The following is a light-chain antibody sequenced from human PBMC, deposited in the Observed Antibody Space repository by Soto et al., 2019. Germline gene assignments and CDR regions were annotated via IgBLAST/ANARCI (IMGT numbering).Light chain of an antibody. CDR2: GVT. J-gene: IGLJ1*01. V-gene: IGLV2-8*01. CDR3: SSYAGRSMYV. CDR1: SGDVGTYDY. Sequence: SLLTQPPSASVSPGQSVTFSCTGTSGDVGTYDYVSWYQQYPGKAPKLLIYGVTRRPSGVPDRFSGSKSGNTAALTVSGLQAEDEAYYYCSSYAGRSMYVFGTGTKVTVL.